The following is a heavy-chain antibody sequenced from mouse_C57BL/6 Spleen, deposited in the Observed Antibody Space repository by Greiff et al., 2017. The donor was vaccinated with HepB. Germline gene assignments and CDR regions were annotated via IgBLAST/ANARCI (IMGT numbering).Heavy chain of an antibody. CDR3: ARSIRYYGSEDWYFDV. D-gene: IGHD1-1*01. CDR1: GYTFTSYW. V-gene: IGHV1-55*01. Sequence: QVQLQQPGAELVKPGASVKMSCKASGYTFTSYWITWVKQRPGQGLEWIGDIYPGSGSTNYNEKFKSKATLTVDTSSSTAYMQLSSLTSEDSAVYYCARSIRYYGSEDWYFDVWGTGTTVTVSS. J-gene: IGHJ1*03. CDR2: IYPGSGST.